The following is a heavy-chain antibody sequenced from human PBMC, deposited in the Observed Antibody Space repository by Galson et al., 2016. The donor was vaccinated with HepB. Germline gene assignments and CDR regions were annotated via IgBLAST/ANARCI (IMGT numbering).Heavy chain of an antibody. CDR2: INSDGRTR. J-gene: IGHJ4*02. CDR1: GFTLSTYW. CDR3: ARGYPGRFFDY. Sequence: SLRLSCAASGFTLSTYWMHWIRQAPGKGLVGVSGINSDGRTRNYADSVRGRFTISRDNARNTLYLEMNSLRVEDTAVYYCARGYPGRFFDYWGQGALVTVSS. V-gene: IGHV3-74*01. D-gene: IGHD2-15*01.